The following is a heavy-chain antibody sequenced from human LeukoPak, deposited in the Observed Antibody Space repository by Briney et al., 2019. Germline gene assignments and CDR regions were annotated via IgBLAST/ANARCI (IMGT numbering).Heavy chain of an antibody. Sequence: PGGSLRLSCAASGITFSSYAMSWVRQAPGKGLEWVSAISGSGGSTYYADSVKGRFTISRDNSKNTLYLQMNSLRAEDTAVYYCASGPGSYYKNFDYWGQGTLVTASS. CDR2: ISGSGGST. CDR3: ASGPGSYYKNFDY. D-gene: IGHD3-10*01. V-gene: IGHV3-23*01. CDR1: GITFSSYA. J-gene: IGHJ4*02.